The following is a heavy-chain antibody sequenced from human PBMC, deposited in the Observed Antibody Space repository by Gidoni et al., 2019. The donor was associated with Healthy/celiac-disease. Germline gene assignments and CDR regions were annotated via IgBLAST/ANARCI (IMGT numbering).Heavy chain of an antibody. V-gene: IGHV4-31*03. CDR2: IDYSGST. J-gene: IGHJ5*02. D-gene: IGHD3-22*01. Sequence: QVQLQESGPGLVKPSQTLSLTCTVSGGSISSGGYYWSWIRQHPGKGLEWIGYIDYSGSTYYNPSLKSRVTISVDTSKNQFSLKLSSVTAADTAVYYCAREVVDYLNWFDPWGQGTLVTVSS. CDR1: GGSISSGGYY. CDR3: AREVVDYLNWFDP.